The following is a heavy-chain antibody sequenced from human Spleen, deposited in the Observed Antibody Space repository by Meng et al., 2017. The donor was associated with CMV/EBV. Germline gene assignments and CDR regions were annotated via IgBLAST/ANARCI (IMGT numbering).Heavy chain of an antibody. CDR1: GFTFSDYY. D-gene: IGHD3-3*02. Sequence: GESLKISCAASGFTFSDYYMSWIRQAPGKGLEWVSYISSSGSTIYYADSVKGRFTISRDNAKKTLYLQMNSLRVEDEVVYYCASDSHSYYGVDVWGQGTTVTVSS. CDR3: ASDSHSYYGVDV. J-gene: IGHJ6*02. V-gene: IGHV3-11*04. CDR2: ISSSGSTI.